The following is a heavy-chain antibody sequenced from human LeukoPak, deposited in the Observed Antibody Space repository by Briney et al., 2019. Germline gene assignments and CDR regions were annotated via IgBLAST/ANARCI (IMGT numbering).Heavy chain of an antibody. CDR1: GGSISSTSYF. D-gene: IGHD6-19*01. CDR3: ARQHGSGRWGFDH. J-gene: IGHJ4*02. CDR2: IYYTGNT. V-gene: IGHV4-39*01. Sequence: SETLSLTCTVSGGSISSTSYFWGWIRQPPGKGLEWIGTIYYTGNTYYNPSLKSRVTISVDTSKNQFSLKLTSVTAADTAVYFCARQHGSGRWGFDHWGQGTLVTVSS.